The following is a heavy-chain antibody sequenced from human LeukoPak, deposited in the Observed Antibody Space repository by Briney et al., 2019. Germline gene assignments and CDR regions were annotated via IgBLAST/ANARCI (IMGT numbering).Heavy chain of an antibody. V-gene: IGHV1-69*13. CDR1: GGTFSSYA. J-gene: IGHJ5*02. CDR3: ARYGSGSYYLGPRTNWFDP. D-gene: IGHD3-10*01. CDR2: IIPIFGTA. Sequence: SVKVSCKASGGTFSSYAISWVRQAPGQGLEWMGGIIPIFGTANYAQKFQGRVTITADESTSTAYMELSSLRSEDTAVYYCARYGSGSYYLGPRTNWFDPWGQGTLVTVSS.